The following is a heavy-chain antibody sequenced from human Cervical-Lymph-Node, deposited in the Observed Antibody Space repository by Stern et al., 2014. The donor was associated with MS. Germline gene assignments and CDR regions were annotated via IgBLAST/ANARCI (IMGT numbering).Heavy chain of an antibody. V-gene: IGHV3-11*01. J-gene: IGHJ3*02. CDR3: VRGWEPRQDGPSGHDYDAFDI. Sequence: MQLVESGGGLVKPGGALRLSFAASGFTFSASYMPWIRRTPGKGREWVSYFRSSVDTIKYAESVKGRFTVSRDNAKNSLSLQMSSLRVEDTAVYYCVRGWEPRQDGPSGHDYDAFDIWGQGTMVTVSS. D-gene: IGHD5-12*01. CDR2: FRSSVDTI. CDR1: GFTFSASY.